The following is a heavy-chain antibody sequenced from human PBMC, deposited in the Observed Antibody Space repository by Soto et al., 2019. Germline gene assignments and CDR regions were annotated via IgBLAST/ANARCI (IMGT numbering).Heavy chain of an antibody. J-gene: IGHJ3*02. V-gene: IGHV3-33*01. CDR1: GFTFSSYG. CDR2: IWYDGSNK. Sequence: QVQLVESGGGVVQPGRSLRLSCAASGFTFSSYGMHWVRQAPGKGLEWVAVIWYDGSNKYYADSVKGRFTISRDNSKNTLYLQMNSLRAEDTAVYYSARERARDAFDIWGQGTMVTVSS. CDR3: ARERARDAFDI.